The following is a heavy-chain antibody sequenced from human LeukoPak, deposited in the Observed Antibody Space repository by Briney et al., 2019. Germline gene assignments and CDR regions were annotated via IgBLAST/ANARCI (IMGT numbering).Heavy chain of an antibody. V-gene: IGHV3-30*03. CDR2: ISQDGDNK. CDR3: ARVDGSSWGFYYFDY. J-gene: IGHJ4*02. CDR1: GFTFSTFG. D-gene: IGHD6-13*01. Sequence: GGSLRLSCAASGFTFSTFGMHWVRQAPGKGLEWVALISQDGDNKYYADSVKGRFTISRDNSKHTLYLQMNSLRAEDTAVYYCARVDGSSWGFYYFDYWGQGTLVTVSS.